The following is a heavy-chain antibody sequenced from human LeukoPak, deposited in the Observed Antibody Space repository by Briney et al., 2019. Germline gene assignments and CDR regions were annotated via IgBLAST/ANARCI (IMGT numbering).Heavy chain of an antibody. Sequence: GGSLRLSCAASGFTFSSYSMNWVRQAPGKGLEWVSSISSGSSYIYYTDSVKGRFTISRDNAKNSLYLQMNSLRAEDTAVYYCASHFYDKTYHFDYGGRGTLVTVSS. V-gene: IGHV3-21*01. CDR2: ISSGSSYI. J-gene: IGHJ4*02. D-gene: IGHD3-16*01. CDR1: GFTFSSYS. CDR3: ASHFYDKTYHFDY.